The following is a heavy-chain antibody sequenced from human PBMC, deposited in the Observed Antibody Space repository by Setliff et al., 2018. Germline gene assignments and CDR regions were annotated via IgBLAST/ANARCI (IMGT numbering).Heavy chain of an antibody. CDR2: IYYSGST. J-gene: IGHJ4*01. Sequence: SETLSLTCTVSGGSISSGGYYWSWIRQHPGKGLEWIGYIYYSGSTYYNPSLKSRVTISVDTSKNQFSLKLSSVTVADTATYYCVRPGGTTVVARHFDYWGSGILVTVS. V-gene: IGHV4-31*03. D-gene: IGHD2-15*01. CDR3: VRPGGTTVVARHFDY. CDR1: GGSISSGGYY.